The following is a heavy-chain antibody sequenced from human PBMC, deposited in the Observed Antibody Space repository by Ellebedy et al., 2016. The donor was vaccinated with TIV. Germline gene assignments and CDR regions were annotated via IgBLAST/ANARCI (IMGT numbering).Heavy chain of an antibody. J-gene: IGHJ6*02. CDR2: IDPTDSYT. CDR1: GYTFTSYW. Sequence: GGSLRLXCKGSGYTFTSYWITWVCQMPGKGLEWMGRIDPTDSYTNYSPSFQGHVNMSADKSTCTAYLQWSKLQASDTAIYYCARSHSLPRAMDVWGQGTTVTVSS. D-gene: IGHD1-26*01. V-gene: IGHV5-10-1*01. CDR3: ARSHSLPRAMDV.